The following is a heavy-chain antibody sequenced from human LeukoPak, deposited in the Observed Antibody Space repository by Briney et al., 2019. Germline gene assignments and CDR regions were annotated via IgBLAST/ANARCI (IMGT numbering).Heavy chain of an antibody. CDR1: GFTVSGNY. V-gene: IGHV3-66*01. Sequence: GGSLRLSCAASGFTVSGNYMSWVRQAPGKGLEWVSIIFSDGCTYYADSVKGRFTISRDNSKNTLSLQMNSLRADDTAVYYCASYYPFDFWGQGTLVTVSS. D-gene: IGHD2-21*01. J-gene: IGHJ4*02. CDR2: IFSDGCT. CDR3: ASYYPFDF.